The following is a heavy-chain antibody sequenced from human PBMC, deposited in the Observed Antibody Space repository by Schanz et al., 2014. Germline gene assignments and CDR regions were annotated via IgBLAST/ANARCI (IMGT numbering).Heavy chain of an antibody. J-gene: IGHJ4*02. V-gene: IGHV3-23*01. D-gene: IGHD3-10*01. CDR3: ARIGGSVFDY. Sequence: EVQLLESGGGLVQPGGSLRLSCAASGFTFSSYAMSWVRQAPGKGLEWVSAISGSGGSTYYADSVKGRFTISRDNSKNPLYLQMNSQRAEDTAVCYCARIGGSVFDYWAQGTLVTVSS. CDR2: ISGSGGST. CDR1: GFTFSSYA.